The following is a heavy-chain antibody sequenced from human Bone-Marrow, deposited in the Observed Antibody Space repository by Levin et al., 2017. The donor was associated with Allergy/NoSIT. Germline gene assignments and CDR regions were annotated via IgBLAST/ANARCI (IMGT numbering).Heavy chain of an antibody. D-gene: IGHD3-16*01. CDR2: ISSSGDYI. CDR1: GFTFSSCS. CDR3: ARDQIIMTTVINWRGGMDV. J-gene: IGHJ6*02. V-gene: IGHV3-21*01. Sequence: GGSLRLSCAASGFTFSSCSMNWVRQAPGKGLQWVSSISSSGDYIYYADSVKGRFTISRDNAKNSLYLQMSSLRAEDTAVYYCARDQIIMTTVINWRGGMDVWGQGTTVTVSS.